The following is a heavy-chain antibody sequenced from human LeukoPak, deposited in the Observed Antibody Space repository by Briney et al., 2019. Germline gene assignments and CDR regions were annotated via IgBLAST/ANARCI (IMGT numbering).Heavy chain of an antibody. V-gene: IGHV4-59*12. J-gene: IGHJ3*02. D-gene: IGHD4-23*01. CDR1: GGSISSYY. Sequence: PSETLSLTRTVSGGSISSYYWSWIRQPPGKELEWIGSIYYSGSTYYNPSLNSRVTISVDTSKNQFSLKLSSVTAADTAVYYCARDYLGGNPDAFDIWGQGTMVTVSS. CDR3: ARDYLGGNPDAFDI. CDR2: IYYSGST.